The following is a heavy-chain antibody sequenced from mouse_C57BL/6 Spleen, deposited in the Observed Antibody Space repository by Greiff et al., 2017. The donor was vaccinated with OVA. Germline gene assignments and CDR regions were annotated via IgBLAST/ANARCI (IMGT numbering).Heavy chain of an antibody. Sequence: QVQLKQPGAELVRPGSSVKLSCKASGYTFTSYWMHWVKQRPIQGLEWIGNIDPSDSETHYNQKFKDKATLTVDKSSSTAYMQLSSLTSEDSAVYYCARSSSSYDYWGQGTTLTVSS. D-gene: IGHD1-1*01. CDR1: GYTFTSYW. CDR3: ARSSSSYDY. V-gene: IGHV1-52*01. CDR2: IDPSDSET. J-gene: IGHJ2*01.